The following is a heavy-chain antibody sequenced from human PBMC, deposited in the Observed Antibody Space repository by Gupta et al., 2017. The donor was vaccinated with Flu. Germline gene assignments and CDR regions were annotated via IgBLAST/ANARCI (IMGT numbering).Heavy chain of an antibody. CDR2: INPNSGGT. CDR3: ARDPPFWVLGGDDGSGGFDY. V-gene: IGHV1-2*02. Sequence: VQLVQSGAEVKKPGVSVKVSCQASGYTFTGYYMHWVRQAPGQGLEWMGWINPNSGGTNYAQKFQGRVTMTRDTSISTAHMERSRLRSDETAVYYCARDPPFWVLGGDDGSGGFDYWGQGTLVTVYS. D-gene: IGHD3-10*01. J-gene: IGHJ4*02. CDR1: GYTFTGYY.